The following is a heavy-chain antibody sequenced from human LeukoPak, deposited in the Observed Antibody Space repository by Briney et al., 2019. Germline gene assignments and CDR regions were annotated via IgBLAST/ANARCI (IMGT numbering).Heavy chain of an antibody. CDR3: AKDMYYYGSGSYKPVDY. Sequence: GGSLRLSCAASGFTFSSYAMSWVRQAPGKGLEWVSTISGSGVSTYYADSVKGRFTISRDNSKNTLYLQMNSLRAEDTAVYYCAKDMYYYGSGSYKPVDYWGQGTLVTVSS. V-gene: IGHV3-23*01. D-gene: IGHD3-10*01. CDR1: GFTFSSYA. J-gene: IGHJ4*02. CDR2: ISGSGVST.